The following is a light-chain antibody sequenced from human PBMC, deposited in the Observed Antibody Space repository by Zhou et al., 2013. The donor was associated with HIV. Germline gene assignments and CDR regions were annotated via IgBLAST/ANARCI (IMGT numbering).Light chain of an antibody. V-gene: IGKV1-8*01. CDR1: QDISGY. J-gene: IGKJ4*01. CDR3: QQSCKTPLT. CDR2: GTS. Sequence: AIRMTQSPSSLSASTGDRVNITRRASQDISGYLAWYQQRPGKSPKLLVYGTSTLQTGVASRFSGSGSGTEYSLTISCLQSDDRATYFCQQSCKTPLTFGGGTKVEIK.